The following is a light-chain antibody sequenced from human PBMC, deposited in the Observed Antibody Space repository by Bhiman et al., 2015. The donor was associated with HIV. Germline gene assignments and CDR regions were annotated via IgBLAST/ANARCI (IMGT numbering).Light chain of an antibody. V-gene: IGLV1-44*01. CDR2: RNN. Sequence: QSVLTQPPSASGTPGQRVTISCSGSSSNIGTNTVNWYQQLPGTAPKLLIYRNNQRPSGVPDRFSGSKSGTSASLAISGLQAEDEADYYCAAWDDSLNGLVVFGGGTNLAVL. CDR3: AAWDDSLNGLVV. CDR1: SSNIGTNT. J-gene: IGLJ2*01.